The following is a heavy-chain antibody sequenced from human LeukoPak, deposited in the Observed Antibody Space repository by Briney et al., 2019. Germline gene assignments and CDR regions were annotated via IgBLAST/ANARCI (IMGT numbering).Heavy chain of an antibody. CDR1: GFTFSSYW. CDR2: IKQDGSEK. Sequence: GGSLRLSCAASGFTFSSYWMSWVRQAPGKGLEWVANIKQDGSEKYYVDSVKGRFTISRDNAKNSLYLQMNSLRAEDTAGYYCATTFPGIAVAGTGYWGQGTLVTVSS. V-gene: IGHV3-7*01. CDR3: ATTFPGIAVAGTGY. D-gene: IGHD6-19*01. J-gene: IGHJ4*02.